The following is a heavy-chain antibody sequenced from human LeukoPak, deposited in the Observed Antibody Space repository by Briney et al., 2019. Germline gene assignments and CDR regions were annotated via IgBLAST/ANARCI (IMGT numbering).Heavy chain of an antibody. CDR3: AIMVRGAPPTGRFDY. V-gene: IGHV1-18*01. CDR1: NYTLTSYG. D-gene: IGHD3-10*01. CDR2: ISAYNGNT. J-gene: IGHJ4*02. Sequence: ASVKVSCKASNYTLTSYGISWVRQAPGQGLEWMGWISAYNGNTNYAQKLQGRVTMTTDTSTSTAYMELRSLRSDDTAVYYCAIMVRGAPPTGRFDYWGQGTLVTVSS.